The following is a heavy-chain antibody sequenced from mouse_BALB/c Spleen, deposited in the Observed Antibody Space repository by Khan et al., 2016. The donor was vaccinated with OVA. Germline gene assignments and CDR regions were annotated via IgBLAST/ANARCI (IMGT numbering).Heavy chain of an antibody. CDR2: TNPTNGRT. D-gene: IGHD1-1*01. V-gene: IGHV1S81*02. CDR1: GYTFTSYW. Sequence: QVQLQQSGAELVKAGASVKMSCKASGYTFTSYWMHWVKQRLGQGLEWFAETNPTNGRTYYNEKFKSKATLTVDKSSSKAYMLLSGTTFEDSAVYYCARIKKIVATYFDYWGQGTTRTVSS. J-gene: IGHJ2*01. CDR3: ARIKKIVATYFDY.